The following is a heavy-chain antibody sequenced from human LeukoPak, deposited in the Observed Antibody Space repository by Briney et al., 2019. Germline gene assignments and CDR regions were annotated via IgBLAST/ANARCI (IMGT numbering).Heavy chain of an antibody. CDR2: INHSGST. CDR1: GGSFSGYY. V-gene: IGHV4-34*01. D-gene: IGHD6-13*01. J-gene: IGHJ4*02. CDR3: ARDVAGRGDY. Sequence: PSETLSLTCAVYGGSFSGYYWSWIRQPPGKGLEWIGEINHSGSTNYNPSLKSRVTISVDTSKNQFSLKLSSVTAADTAVYYCARDVAGRGDYWGQGTLVTVSS.